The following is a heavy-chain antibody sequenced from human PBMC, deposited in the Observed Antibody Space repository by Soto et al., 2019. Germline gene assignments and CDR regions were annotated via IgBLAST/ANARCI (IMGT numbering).Heavy chain of an antibody. Sequence: PGGSLRLSCAASGFTFSSYAMKWVRPAPGKGLEWVSLIGESGTPTYYADSVKGRFTISRDNSGNTLFLEMYSLRAEDTAVYYCARYIPGVRYYGMDVWGQGTTVTVS. CDR3: ARYIPGVRYYGMDV. D-gene: IGHD2-2*01. V-gene: IGHV3-23*01. CDR2: IGESGTPT. J-gene: IGHJ6*02. CDR1: GFTFSSYA.